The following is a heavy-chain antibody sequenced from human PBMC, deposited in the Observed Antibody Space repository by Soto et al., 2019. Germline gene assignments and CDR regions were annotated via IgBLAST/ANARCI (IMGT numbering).Heavy chain of an antibody. J-gene: IGHJ3*02. CDR1: GYSFTSYW. CDR2: IYPGDSDT. D-gene: IGHD3-22*01. CDR3: ARLDDDSSGYYPNDAFDI. V-gene: IGHV5-51*01. Sequence: PGESRKISCKGSGYSFTSYWIGWVRQMPGKGLEWMGIIYPGDSDTRYSPSFQGQVTISADKSISTAYLQWSSLKASDTAMYYCARLDDDSSGYYPNDAFDIWGQGTMVTVSS.